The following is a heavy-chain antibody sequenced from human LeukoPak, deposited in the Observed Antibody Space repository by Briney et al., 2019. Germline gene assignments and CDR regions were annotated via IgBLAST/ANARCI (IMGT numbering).Heavy chain of an antibody. J-gene: IGHJ6*03. V-gene: IGHV5-51*01. Sequence: GESLKISCKGSGYSFTSYWIGWVRQMPGKGLEWMGIIYPGDSDTRYSPSFQGQVTISADKSIRTAYLQWSSLKASDTAMYYCARQSYSSSSSPEYYYYMDVWGKGTTVTVSS. D-gene: IGHD6-6*01. CDR3: ARQSYSSSSSPEYYYYMDV. CDR2: IYPGDSDT. CDR1: GYSFTSYW.